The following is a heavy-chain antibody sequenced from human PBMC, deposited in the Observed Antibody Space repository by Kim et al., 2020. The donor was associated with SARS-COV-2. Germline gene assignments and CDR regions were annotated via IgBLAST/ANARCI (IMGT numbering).Heavy chain of an antibody. D-gene: IGHD6-13*01. CDR3: ARARGVWKHCYNVIDV. V-gene: IGHV4-59*01. J-gene: IGHJ6*02. Sequence: LKSRVTLSVDTSKNQFSLKLSSVTAADTAVYYCARARGVWKHCYNVIDVWGQGTTVTVSS.